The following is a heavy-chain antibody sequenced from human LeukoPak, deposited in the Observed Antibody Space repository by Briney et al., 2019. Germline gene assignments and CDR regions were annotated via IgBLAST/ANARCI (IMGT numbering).Heavy chain of an antibody. Sequence: GGSLRLSCAASGFTVSSNYMSWVRQAPGKGLEWVSVIYSGGSTYYADSVKGRFTISRDNSKNTLYLQMNSLRAEDTAVYYCTTDQLPLSYAYWSGYYRYWGQGTLVTVSS. D-gene: IGHD3/OR15-3a*01. CDR3: TTDQLPLSYAYWSGYYRY. J-gene: IGHJ4*02. V-gene: IGHV3-53*01. CDR2: IYSGGST. CDR1: GFTVSSNY.